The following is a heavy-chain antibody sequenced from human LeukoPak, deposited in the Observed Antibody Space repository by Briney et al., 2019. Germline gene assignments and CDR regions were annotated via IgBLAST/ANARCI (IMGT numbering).Heavy chain of an antibody. CDR2: INPNSGGT. D-gene: IGHD3-10*01. CDR1: GYTFTGYY. Sequence: ASVKVSCKASGYTFTGYYMHWVRQAPGQGLKWMGWINPNSGGTNYAQKFQGRVTMTRDTSISTAYMELSRLRSDDTAVYYCARDLLWFGELSPPYGMDVWGQGTTVTVSS. J-gene: IGHJ6*02. V-gene: IGHV1-2*02. CDR3: ARDLLWFGELSPPYGMDV.